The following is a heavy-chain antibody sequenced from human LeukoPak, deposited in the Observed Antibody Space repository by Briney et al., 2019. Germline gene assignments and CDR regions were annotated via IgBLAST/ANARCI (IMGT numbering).Heavy chain of an antibody. CDR2: IYTSGST. D-gene: IGHD6-6*01. V-gene: IGHV4-4*07. Sequence: SETLSLTCTVSGGSISSYYWSWIRQPAGKGQEWIGRIYTSGSTNYNPSLKSRVTMSVDTSKNQFSLKLSSVTAAGTAVYYCGSAGSSSSTYYYFMDVCGKGTTVTVSS. CDR1: GGSISSYY. J-gene: IGHJ6*03. CDR3: GSAGSSSSTYYYFMDV.